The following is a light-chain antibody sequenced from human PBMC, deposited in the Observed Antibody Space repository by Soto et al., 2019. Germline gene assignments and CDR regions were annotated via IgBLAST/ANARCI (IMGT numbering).Light chain of an antibody. Sequence: QSALTQPASVSGSRGQSITVSCTGTNTDVGGYNYVSWYQHRPGKAPRLMIYEVRNRLSGVSNRFSGSKSGNTASLTISGLQSEDEADYYCTSYTPTGALVFGSGTNLTVL. J-gene: IGLJ6*01. CDR3: TSYTPTGALV. CDR1: NTDVGGYNY. V-gene: IGLV2-14*01. CDR2: EVR.